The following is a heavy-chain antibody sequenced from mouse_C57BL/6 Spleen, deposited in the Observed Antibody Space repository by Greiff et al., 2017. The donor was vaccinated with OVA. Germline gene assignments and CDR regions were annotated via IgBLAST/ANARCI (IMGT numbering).Heavy chain of an antibody. CDR2: INPNNGGT. CDR1: GYTFTDYN. V-gene: IGHV1-18*01. CDR3: ARSTTVDYYAMDY. D-gene: IGHD1-1*01. J-gene: IGHJ4*01. Sequence: VQLQQSGPELVKPGASVKIPCKASGYTFTDYNMDWVKQSHGKSLEWIGDINPNNGGTIYNQKFKGKATLTVDKSSSTAYMELRSLTSEDTAVYYCARSTTVDYYAMDYWGQGTSVTVSS.